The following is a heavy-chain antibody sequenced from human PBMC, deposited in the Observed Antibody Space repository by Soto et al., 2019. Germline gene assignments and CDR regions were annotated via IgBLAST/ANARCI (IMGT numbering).Heavy chain of an antibody. CDR3: ARSLAGVFEIMIEGTNRLAP. CDR2: INPNGGST. J-gene: IGHJ5*02. V-gene: IGHV1-46*01. D-gene: IGHD3-16*02. CDR1: EDTFTSYY. Sequence: VQLVQSGAEVKKPGASVKISCKAPEDTFTSYYIHWVRKAPGHGLEWMGIINPNGGSTRFAQTFKGRITRTIDTSMSTVYMELRSLRSEDTDIYYCARSLAGVFEIMIEGTNRLAPWGQGSLVTVSS.